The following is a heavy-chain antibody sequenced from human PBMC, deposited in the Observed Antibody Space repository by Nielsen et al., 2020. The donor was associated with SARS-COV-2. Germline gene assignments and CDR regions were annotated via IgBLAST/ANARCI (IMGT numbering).Heavy chain of an antibody. D-gene: IGHD3-10*01. J-gene: IGHJ4*02. V-gene: IGHV4-31*02. CDR3: AREAGQLPSGGEEETNPGSDYFDY. Sequence: RQAPGKGLEWIGYIYYSGSTYYNPSLKSRVTISVDTSKNQFSLKLSSVTAADTAVYYCAREAGQLPSGGEEETNPGSDYFDYWGQGTLVTVSS. CDR2: IYYSGST.